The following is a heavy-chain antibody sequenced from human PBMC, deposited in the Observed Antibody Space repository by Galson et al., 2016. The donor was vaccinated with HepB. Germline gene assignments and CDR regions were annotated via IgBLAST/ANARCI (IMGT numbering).Heavy chain of an antibody. CDR2: IYYSGDT. J-gene: IGHJ4*01. CDR3: ARSSASRNGYFDY. V-gene: IGHV4-39*01. Sequence: SETLSLTCTVSGGSVSNPYCFWGWVRQPPGKGLEWIGLIYYSGDTHNSPSLESRVTMSVDTSKNQFSLKLTSVTVADTSLYFCARSSASRNGYFDYWGRGALVTVSS. CDR1: GGSVSNPYCF. D-gene: IGHD2-8*01.